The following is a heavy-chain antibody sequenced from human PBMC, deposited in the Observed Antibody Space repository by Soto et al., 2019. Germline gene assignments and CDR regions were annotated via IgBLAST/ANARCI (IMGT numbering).Heavy chain of an antibody. D-gene: IGHD3-3*01. CDR1: DGSISTYY. J-gene: IGHJ4*02. V-gene: IGHV4-4*07. CDR2: IDASGST. Sequence: KSSETLSLTCTVSDGSISTYYCNWIRQPAGKGLGWIGRIDASGSTDYDPSLKSRVTMSVDTSKNQFSLRLSSVTAADTAVYYCARGGHDFWSGPFDYWGQGAQVTVSS. CDR3: ARGGHDFWSGPFDY.